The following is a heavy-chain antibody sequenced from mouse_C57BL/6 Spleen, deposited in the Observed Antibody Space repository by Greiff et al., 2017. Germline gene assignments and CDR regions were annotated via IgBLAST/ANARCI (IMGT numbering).Heavy chain of an antibody. J-gene: IGHJ4*01. V-gene: IGHV5-17*01. CDR1: GFTFSDYG. CDR3: ASRVDGYYDYAMDY. Sequence: EVQVVESGGGLVKPGGSLKLSCAASGFTFSDYGMHWVRQAPEKGLEWVAYISSGSSTIYYADTVTGRFTISRDNAKNTLFLQMTSLRSEDTAMYYCASRVDGYYDYAMDYWGQGTSVTVSS. CDR2: ISSGSSTI. D-gene: IGHD2-3*01.